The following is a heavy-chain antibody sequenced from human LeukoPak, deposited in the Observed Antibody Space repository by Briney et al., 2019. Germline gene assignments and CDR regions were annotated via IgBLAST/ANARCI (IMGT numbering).Heavy chain of an antibody. J-gene: IGHJ6*03. V-gene: IGHV3-33*06. Sequence: GGSLRLSCAASGFTFSNYGMHWVRQAPGKGLEWVAVIWYDGTNKFYADSVKGRFTISRDNSGSTLYLQMDTLRAEDTAVYYCAKGDGSNNYYMDVWGKGTTVTVSS. CDR1: GFTFSNYG. D-gene: IGHD3-10*01. CDR3: AKGDGSNNYYMDV. CDR2: IWYDGTNK.